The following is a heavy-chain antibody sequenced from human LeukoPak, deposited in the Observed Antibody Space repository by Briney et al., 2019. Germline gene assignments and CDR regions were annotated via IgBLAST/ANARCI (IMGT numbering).Heavy chain of an antibody. Sequence: SETLSLTCTVSGGSISSYYWSWIRQPPGKGLEWIGYIYYSGSTNYSPSLKSRVTISVDTSKNQFSLKLSSVTAADTAVYYCARGYGGNPDPFDYWGQGTLVTVSS. CDR1: GGSISSYY. CDR2: IYYSGST. J-gene: IGHJ4*02. CDR3: ARGYGGNPDPFDY. D-gene: IGHD4-23*01. V-gene: IGHV4-59*01.